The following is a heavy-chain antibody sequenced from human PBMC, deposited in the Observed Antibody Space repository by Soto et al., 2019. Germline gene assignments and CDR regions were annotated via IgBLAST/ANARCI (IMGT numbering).Heavy chain of an antibody. CDR1: GFTFGDYA. Sequence: GGSLRLSCTASGFTFGDYAMSWFRQAPGKGLEWVGFIRSKAYGGTTEYAASVKGRFTISRDDSKSIAYLQMNSLKTEDTAAYYCTRALRWQRMDVWGQGTTVTVSS. J-gene: IGHJ6*02. D-gene: IGHD4-17*01. CDR2: IRSKAYGGTT. V-gene: IGHV3-49*03. CDR3: TRALRWQRMDV.